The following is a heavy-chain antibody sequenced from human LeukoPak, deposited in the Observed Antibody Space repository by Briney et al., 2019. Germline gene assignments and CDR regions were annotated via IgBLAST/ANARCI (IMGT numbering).Heavy chain of an antibody. D-gene: IGHD5-18*01. CDR1: GGSFSGYY. V-gene: IGHV4-34*01. CDR3: ARGRGYSYGLNYYFDY. J-gene: IGHJ4*02. Sequence: SETLSLTCAVYGGSFSGYYWSWIRQPPGKGLEWIGEINHSGSTNYNPSLKSRVTISVDTSKNQFSLKLSSVTAADTAVYYCARGRGYSYGLNYYFDYWGQGTLVTVSS. CDR2: INHSGST.